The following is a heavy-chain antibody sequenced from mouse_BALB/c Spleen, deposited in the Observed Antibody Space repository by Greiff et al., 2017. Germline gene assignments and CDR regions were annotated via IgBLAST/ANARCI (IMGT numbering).Heavy chain of an antibody. Sequence: EVMLVESGPGLVKPSQSLSLTCTVTGYSITSYYAWNCIRHFPGNKLEWMGDISYSGSTSYNPSLKSRISITRDTSKNQFFLQLNSVTTEDTATYYCARGRGNYCGSSVHYYAMDYWGQGTSVTVSS. CDR3: ARGRGNYCGSSVHYYAMDY. J-gene: IGHJ4*01. CDR1: GYSITSYYA. V-gene: IGHV3-2*02. D-gene: IGHD1-1*01. CDR2: ISYSGST.